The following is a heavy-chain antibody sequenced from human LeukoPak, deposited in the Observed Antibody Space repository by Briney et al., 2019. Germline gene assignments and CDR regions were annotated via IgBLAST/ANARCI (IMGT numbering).Heavy chain of an antibody. J-gene: IGHJ4*02. Sequence: GGSLRLSCAASGFTFSNYGMHWVRQAPGKGLEWVALMSYHGSSIYYADSVKGRFTISRDNSKNTLYLQMNSLRAEDTAVYYCAKGRYYIDYWGQGTLVTVSS. CDR2: MSYHGSSI. CDR1: GFTFSNYG. V-gene: IGHV3-30*18. CDR3: AKGRYYIDY. D-gene: IGHD1-14*01.